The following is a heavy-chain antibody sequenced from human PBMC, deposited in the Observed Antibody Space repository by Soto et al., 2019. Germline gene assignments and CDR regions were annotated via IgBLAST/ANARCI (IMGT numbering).Heavy chain of an antibody. D-gene: IGHD3-10*02. CDR3: ARDIHCSGVSHL. Sequence: EVQLVESGGGLVRPGGSLRLSCAASGFTFSSYWMSWVRQAPGTGLEWVANIKQDGSDKYYVDSVKGRFTISRDNTMNSLYLEMNSLRAEDTAVYYCARDIHCSGVSHLWGRGTLFTVSS. J-gene: IGHJ2*01. V-gene: IGHV3-7*04. CDR1: GFTFSSYW. CDR2: IKQDGSDK.